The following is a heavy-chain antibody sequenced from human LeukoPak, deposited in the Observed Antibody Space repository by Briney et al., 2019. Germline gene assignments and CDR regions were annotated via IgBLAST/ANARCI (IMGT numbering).Heavy chain of an antibody. J-gene: IGHJ4*02. CDR1: GFTFSGSA. CDR3: SSYDNSGYYYRNY. CDR2: VRTKGNGYAT. D-gene: IGHD3-22*01. V-gene: IGHV3-73*01. Sequence: GGSLRLSCAASGFTFSGSAIHWVRQASGKGLEWVGRVRTKGNGYATQYAAPVKGRFTISRDDSKNTAYLQMNSLKTEDTAIYFCSSYDNSGYYYRNYWGQGTLVTVSS.